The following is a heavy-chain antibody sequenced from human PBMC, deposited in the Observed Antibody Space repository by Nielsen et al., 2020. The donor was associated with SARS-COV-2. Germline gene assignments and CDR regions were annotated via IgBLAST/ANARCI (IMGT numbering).Heavy chain of an antibody. V-gene: IGHV1-2*06. CDR2: INPNSGGT. D-gene: IGHD6-13*01. CDR3: ARGMSGIAAAQHYYYGMDV. J-gene: IGHJ6*02. Sequence: WVRQAPGQGLEWMGRINPNSGGTNYAQKFQGRVTMTRDTSISTAYMELSRLRSDDTAVYYCARGMSGIAAAQHYYYGMDVWGQGTTVTVSS.